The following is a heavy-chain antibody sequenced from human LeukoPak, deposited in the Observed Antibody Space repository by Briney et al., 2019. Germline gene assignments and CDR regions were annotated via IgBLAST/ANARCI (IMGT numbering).Heavy chain of an antibody. CDR3: ARVYSSGWSRDFDY. J-gene: IGHJ4*02. Sequence: GGSLRLSCAASGSTFSSYEMNWVRQAPGKGLEWVSYISSSGSTIYYADSVKGRFTISRDNAKNSLYLQMNSLRAEDTAVYYCARVYSSGWSRDFDYWGQGTLVTVSS. D-gene: IGHD6-19*01. CDR2: ISSSGSTI. V-gene: IGHV3-48*03. CDR1: GSTFSSYE.